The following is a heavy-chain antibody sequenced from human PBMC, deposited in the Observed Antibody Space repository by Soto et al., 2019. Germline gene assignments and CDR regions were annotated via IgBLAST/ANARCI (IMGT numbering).Heavy chain of an antibody. D-gene: IGHD2-15*01. J-gene: IGHJ5*02. CDR1: GFTFSIYA. Sequence: PGGSLRLSCAASGFTFSIYAMSWVRHAPGKGLEWVSAISGSGGSTYYADSVKGRLTISRDNSKNTLYLQMNSLRAEDTAVYYCAKDQARDIVVVVAANRYDWFDPWGQGTLVTVSS. CDR2: ISGSGGST. V-gene: IGHV3-23*01. CDR3: AKDQARDIVVVVAANRYDWFDP.